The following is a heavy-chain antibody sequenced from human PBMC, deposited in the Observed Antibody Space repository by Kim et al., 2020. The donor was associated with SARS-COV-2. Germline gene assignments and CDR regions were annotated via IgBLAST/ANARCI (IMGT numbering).Heavy chain of an antibody. J-gene: IGHJ4*02. Sequence: SETLSLTCTVSGGSISSGGYYWSWIRQHPGKGLEWIGYIYYSGSTYYNPSLKSRVTISVDTSKNQFSLKLSSVTAADTAVYYCAREIRERLGIEGYYFDYWGQGTLVTVSS. D-gene: IGHD7-27*01. CDR3: AREIRERLGIEGYYFDY. CDR1: GGSISSGGYY. V-gene: IGHV4-31*03. CDR2: IYYSGST.